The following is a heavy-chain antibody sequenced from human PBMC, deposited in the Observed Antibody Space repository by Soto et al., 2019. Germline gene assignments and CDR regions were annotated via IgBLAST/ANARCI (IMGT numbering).Heavy chain of an antibody. CDR2: VYYSGST. V-gene: IGHV4-59*01. CDR1: GASISSYY. D-gene: IGHD3-22*01. CDR3: ARRYYDSSGYYTLFDY. J-gene: IGHJ4*02. Sequence: PSETLSLTCTVSGASISSYYWSWIRQPPGKGLEWIGNVYYSGSTNYNPSLKSRVTISVDTSKNQFSLKLSSVTAADTAVYYCARRYYDSSGYYTLFDYWGQGTLVTVSS.